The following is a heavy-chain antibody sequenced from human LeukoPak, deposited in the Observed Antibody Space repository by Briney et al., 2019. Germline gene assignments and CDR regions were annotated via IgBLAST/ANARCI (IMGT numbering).Heavy chain of an antibody. CDR2: IYSSGNT. D-gene: IGHD1-26*01. CDR3: AKSGGSGLIDY. V-gene: IGHV4-39*01. CDR1: GASISSNNYY. Sequence: PSETLSLTCTVSGASISSNNYYWGWVRQPPGKGLERIGNIYSSGNTYYNASLKSRVTIYIDTSKNQFSLNLSSVTAADTAVYYCAKSGGSGLIDYWGQGTLVTVSS. J-gene: IGHJ4*02.